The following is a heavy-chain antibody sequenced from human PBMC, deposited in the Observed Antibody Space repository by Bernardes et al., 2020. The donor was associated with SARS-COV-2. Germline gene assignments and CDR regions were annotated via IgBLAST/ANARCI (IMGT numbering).Heavy chain of an antibody. J-gene: IGHJ6*02. D-gene: IGHD3-3*01. V-gene: IGHV3-30*09. CDR1: GITFPTYA. CDR2: ITYVGRNK. CDR3: ARDRSGYYKYYYYGMDI. Sequence: GGPLRFSCAAFGITFPTYAVHWVRQAPGKGLEWVAVITYVGRNKYHADSVKGRFAISRDDSKNTVHLQMNSLGPVDTAVYYCARDRSGYYKYYYYGMDIWGQGTTVTGFS.